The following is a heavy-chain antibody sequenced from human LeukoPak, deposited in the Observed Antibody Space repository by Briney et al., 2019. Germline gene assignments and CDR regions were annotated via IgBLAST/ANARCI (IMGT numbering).Heavy chain of an antibody. CDR1: GASLSETS. Sequence: ASVKVSCKVSGASLSETSIHWVRQAPGQWLEWMGGFDPEDGESIFAQRFEGRFSMTEDTSTDTAYMELRSLRPEDTAVYYCATADKWEPLDYWGQGTLVTVSS. CDR3: ATADKWEPLDY. D-gene: IGHD1-26*01. J-gene: IGHJ4*02. V-gene: IGHV1-24*01. CDR2: FDPEDGES.